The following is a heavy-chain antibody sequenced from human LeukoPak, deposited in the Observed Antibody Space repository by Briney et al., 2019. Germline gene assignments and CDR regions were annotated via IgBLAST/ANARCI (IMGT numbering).Heavy chain of an antibody. V-gene: IGHV1-2*02. Sequence: AAVKVSCKASGYTFTGYYMHWVRQAPGQGLEWMGWINPNSGGTNYAQKFQGRVTMTRDTSISTAYMELSRLRSDDTAVYYCARDTDSSGWYYFDYWGQGTLVTVSS. J-gene: IGHJ4*02. D-gene: IGHD6-19*01. CDR1: GYTFTGYY. CDR2: INPNSGGT. CDR3: ARDTDSSGWYYFDY.